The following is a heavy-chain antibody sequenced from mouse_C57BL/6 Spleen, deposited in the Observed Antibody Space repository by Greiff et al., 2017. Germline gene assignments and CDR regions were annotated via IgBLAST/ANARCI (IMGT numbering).Heavy chain of an antibody. D-gene: IGHD1-1*01. CDR2: IDPETGGT. V-gene: IGHV1-15*01. Sequence: VQLQQSGAELVRPGASVTLSCKASGYTFTDYEMHWVKQTPVHGLEWIGAIDPETGGTAYNQKFKGKAILTADKSSSTAYMELRSLTSEDSAVYYCTRWGSYYGSRIFDYWGQGTTLTVSS. J-gene: IGHJ2*01. CDR1: GYTFTDYE. CDR3: TRWGSYYGSRIFDY.